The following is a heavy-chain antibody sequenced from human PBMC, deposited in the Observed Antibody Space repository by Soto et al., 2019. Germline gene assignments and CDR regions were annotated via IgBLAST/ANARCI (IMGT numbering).Heavy chain of an antibody. Sequence: GSLRLSCAASGFTFSNAWMNWVRQAPGKGLEWVGRIKSKTDGGTTDYAAPVKGRFTISRDDSKNTLYLQMNSLKTEDTAVYYCTTDLNSSSSGDAFDIWGQGTMVTVSS. CDR3: TTDLNSSSSGDAFDI. D-gene: IGHD6-6*01. J-gene: IGHJ3*02. CDR2: IKSKTDGGTT. CDR1: GFTFSNAW. V-gene: IGHV3-15*07.